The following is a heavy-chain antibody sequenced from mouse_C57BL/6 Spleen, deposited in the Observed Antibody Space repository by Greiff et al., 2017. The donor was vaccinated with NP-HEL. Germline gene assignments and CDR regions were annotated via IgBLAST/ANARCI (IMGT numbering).Heavy chain of an antibody. CDR1: GYSITSGYY. V-gene: IGHV3-6*01. CDR3: ARGDYPAWFAY. Sequence: DVQLQESGPGLVKPSQSLSLTCSVTGYSITSGYYWNWIRQFPGNKLEWMGYISYDGSNNYNPSLKNRISITRDTSKNQFFLKLNSVTTEDTATYYCARGDYPAWFAYWGQGTLVTVSA. CDR2: ISYDGSN. D-gene: IGHD2-4*01. J-gene: IGHJ3*01.